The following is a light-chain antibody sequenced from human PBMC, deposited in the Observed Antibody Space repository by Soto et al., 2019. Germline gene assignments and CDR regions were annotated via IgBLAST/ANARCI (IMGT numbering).Light chain of an antibody. Sequence: QSVLTQPASVSGSHGQSITISCTGTSSDVGGYNYVSWYQHHPGKAPKLIIYEVTNRPSGVSNRFSGSKSGNTASLTISGLQAEDEADYYCSSYTSSSSPFVFGTGTKVTAL. V-gene: IGLV2-14*01. J-gene: IGLJ1*01. CDR3: SSYTSSSSPFV. CDR1: SSDVGGYNY. CDR2: EVT.